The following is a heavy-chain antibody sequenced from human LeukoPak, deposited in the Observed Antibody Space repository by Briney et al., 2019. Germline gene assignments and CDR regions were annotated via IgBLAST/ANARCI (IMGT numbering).Heavy chain of an antibody. D-gene: IGHD2-2*01. V-gene: IGHV3-30*02. CDR1: GFTFSSYG. CDR3: ARDGSNQLLWGDYGMDV. Sequence: PGGSLRLSCAASGFTFSSYGMYWVRQAPGKGLEWVAFIRYDGSNKYYADSVKGRFTISRDNSKNTLYLQMNSLRAEDTAVYYCARDGSNQLLWGDYGMDVWGQGTTVTVSS. J-gene: IGHJ6*02. CDR2: IRYDGSNK.